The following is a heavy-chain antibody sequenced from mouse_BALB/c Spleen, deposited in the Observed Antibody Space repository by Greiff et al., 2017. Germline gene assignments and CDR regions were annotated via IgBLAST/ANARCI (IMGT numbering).Heavy chain of an antibody. D-gene: IGHD2-1*01. CDR3: ARGDGNYVAY. Sequence: EVHLVESGGGLVQPGGSRKLSCAASGFTFSSFGMHWVRQAPEKGLEWVAYISSGSSTIYYADTVKGRFTISRDNPKNTLFLQMTSLRSEDTAMYYCARGDGNYVAYWGQGTLVTVSA. CDR1: GFTFSSFG. CDR2: ISSGSSTI. J-gene: IGHJ3*01. V-gene: IGHV5-17*02.